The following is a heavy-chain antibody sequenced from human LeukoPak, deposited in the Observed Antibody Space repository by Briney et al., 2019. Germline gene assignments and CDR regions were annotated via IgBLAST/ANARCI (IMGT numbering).Heavy chain of an antibody. D-gene: IGHD4-23*01. J-gene: IGHJ3*02. CDR2: INSDGSST. CDR1: GFTFSSYW. CDR3: AREAVGNAFDI. V-gene: IGHV3-74*01. Sequence: GGSLRLSCAASGFTFSSYWMHWVRQAPGKGLVWVSRINSDGSSTSYADSVKGRFTISRDNAKNSLYLQMNSLRAEDTAVYYCAREAVGNAFDIWGQGTMVTVSS.